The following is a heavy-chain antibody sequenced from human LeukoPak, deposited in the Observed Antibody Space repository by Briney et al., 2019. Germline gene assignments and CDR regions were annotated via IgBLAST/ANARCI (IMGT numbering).Heavy chain of an antibody. Sequence: SETLSLTCAVYGGSFSGYYWSWIRQPPGKGLEGIGEINHSGSTNYNPSLKSRVTISVDTSKNQFSLKLSSVTAADTAVYYCARRRWLVPMPYYFDYWGQGTLVTVSS. CDR3: ARRRWLVPMPYYFDY. CDR1: GGSFSGYY. J-gene: IGHJ4*02. V-gene: IGHV4-34*01. D-gene: IGHD6-19*01. CDR2: INHSGST.